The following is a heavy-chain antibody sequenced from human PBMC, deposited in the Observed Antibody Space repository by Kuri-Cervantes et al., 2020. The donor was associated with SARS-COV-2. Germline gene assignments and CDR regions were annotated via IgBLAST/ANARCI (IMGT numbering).Heavy chain of an antibody. J-gene: IGHJ4*02. CDR3: TTVLLGAHDH. CDR2: IKQDGSEK. V-gene: IGHV3-7*01. CDR1: GFTFSDYY. D-gene: IGHD3-16*01. Sequence: GESLKISCAASGFTFSDYYMSWVRQAPGKGLEWVANIKQDGSEKFYVDSVKGRFTISRDNAKNSLYLQMKSLRAEDTAVYYCTTVLLGAHDHWGQGTLVTVSS.